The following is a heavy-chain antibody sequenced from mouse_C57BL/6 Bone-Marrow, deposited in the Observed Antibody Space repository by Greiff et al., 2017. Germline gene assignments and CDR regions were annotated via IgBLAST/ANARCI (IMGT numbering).Heavy chain of an antibody. CDR3: ARDIYYDFTWFAY. V-gene: IGHV1-81*01. J-gene: IGHJ3*01. Sequence: VQLQQSGAELARPGASVKLSCKASGYTFTSYGISWVKQRTGQGLEWIGKIYPRSGNTYYNEKFKGKATLTADKSSSTAYMELRSLTSEDSAVYFCARDIYYDFTWFAYWGQGTLVTVSA. CDR1: GYTFTSYG. CDR2: IYPRSGNT. D-gene: IGHD2-4*01.